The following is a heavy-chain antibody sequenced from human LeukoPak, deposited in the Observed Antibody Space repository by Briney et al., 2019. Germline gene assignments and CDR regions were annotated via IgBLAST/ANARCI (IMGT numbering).Heavy chain of an antibody. CDR2: IYYSGST. Sequence: SETLSLTCTVSGGSISSHYWSWIRQPPGKGLEWIGYIYYSGSTNYNPSLKSRVTISVDTSKNQFSLKLSSVTAAGTAVYYCASGVESYYAFDIWGQGTMVTVSS. J-gene: IGHJ3*02. CDR1: GGSISSHY. V-gene: IGHV4-59*11. D-gene: IGHD1-26*01. CDR3: ASGVESYYAFDI.